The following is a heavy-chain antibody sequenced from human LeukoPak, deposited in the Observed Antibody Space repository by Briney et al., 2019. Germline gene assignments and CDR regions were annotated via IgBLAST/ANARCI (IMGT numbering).Heavy chain of an antibody. Sequence: SETLSLTCTVSGGSISSSSYYWGWIRQPPGKGLECIGSIYYSGSTYYNPSLKSRVTISVDTSKNQFSLKLSSVTAADTAVYYCARYSSGWSYYFDYWGRGTLVTVSS. J-gene: IGHJ4*02. V-gene: IGHV4-39*01. CDR1: GGSISSSSYY. D-gene: IGHD6-19*01. CDR3: ARYSSGWSYYFDY. CDR2: IYYSGST.